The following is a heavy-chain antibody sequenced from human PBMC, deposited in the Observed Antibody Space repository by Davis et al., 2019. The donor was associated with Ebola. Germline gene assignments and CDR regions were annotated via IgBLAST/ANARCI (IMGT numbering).Heavy chain of an antibody. CDR3: ARSLTRSPDS. J-gene: IGHJ5*02. D-gene: IGHD3-3*01. CDR1: GGSFSGYY. CDR2: INHSGST. V-gene: IGHV4-34*01. Sequence: MPSETLSLTCAVYGGSFSGYYWSWIRQPPGKGLEWIGEINHSGSTNYNPSLKSRVTISVDTSKNQFSLKLSSVTAADTAVYYCARSLTRSPDSWGQGTLVTVSS.